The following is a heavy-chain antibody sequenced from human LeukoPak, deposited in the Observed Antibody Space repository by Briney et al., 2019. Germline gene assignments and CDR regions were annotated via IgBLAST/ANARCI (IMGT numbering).Heavy chain of an antibody. J-gene: IGHJ6*03. CDR1: GFTFDDYG. Sequence: PGGSLRLSCAASGFTFDDYGMSWVRQAPGKGLEWVSGINWNGGSTGYADSVKGRFTISRDNAKNSLYLQMNSLRAEDTALYYCARVLSAVVAATRGYYYYMDVWGKGTTVTVSS. CDR2: INWNGGST. CDR3: ARVLSAVVAATRGYYYYMDV. D-gene: IGHD2-15*01. V-gene: IGHV3-20*04.